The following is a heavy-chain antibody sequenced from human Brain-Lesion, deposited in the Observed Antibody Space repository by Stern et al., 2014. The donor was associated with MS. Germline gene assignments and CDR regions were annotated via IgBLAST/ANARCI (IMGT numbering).Heavy chain of an antibody. CDR3: ASRWSGTYYGQNWFDP. CDR2: IYNSGAT. V-gene: IGHV4-31*03. CDR1: GDSINSGGHY. Sequence: VQLVESGPGLVKPSQTLSLTCTVSGDSINSGGHYWSWIRQRPGKGLEWIGYIYNSGATFYSPSLKGRVTISLDTSKNQFSLTLSSVTAAYTAIYYCASRWSGTYYGQNWFDPWGQGILVTVSS. D-gene: IGHD1-26*01. J-gene: IGHJ5*02.